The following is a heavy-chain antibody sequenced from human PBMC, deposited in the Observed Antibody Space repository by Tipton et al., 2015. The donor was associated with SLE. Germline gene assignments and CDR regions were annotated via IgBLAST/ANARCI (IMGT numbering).Heavy chain of an antibody. CDR2: IRSKGYGGTT. CDR3: TRYYDFWSGYPVDFDS. V-gene: IGHV3-49*03. CDR1: GFNFGDYA. J-gene: IGHJ4*02. Sequence: SLRLSCAASGFNFGDYAMTWLRQAPGQGLEWVGFIRSKGYGGTTQYAASVKGRFRISRDDSKSIAYLQMNSLKTEDTAVYYCTRYYDFWSGYPVDFDSWGQGTLVTVSS. D-gene: IGHD3-3*01.